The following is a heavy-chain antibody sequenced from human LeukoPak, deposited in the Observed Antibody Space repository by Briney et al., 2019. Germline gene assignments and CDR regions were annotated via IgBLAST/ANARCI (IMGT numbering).Heavy chain of an antibody. J-gene: IGHJ6*03. V-gene: IGHV3-7*01. CDR3: ARDYFDSSDYPQTYYYYYMDV. CDR1: GFTFSSYW. Sequence: PGGSLRLSCVVSGFTFSSYWMSWVRQAPGKGLEWVANIKQDGSEKYYVDSVKGRFTMSRDNAKNSLFLQMNSLRAEDTAIYYCARDYFDSSDYPQTYYYYYMDVWGKGTTVTVSS. D-gene: IGHD3-22*01. CDR2: IKQDGSEK.